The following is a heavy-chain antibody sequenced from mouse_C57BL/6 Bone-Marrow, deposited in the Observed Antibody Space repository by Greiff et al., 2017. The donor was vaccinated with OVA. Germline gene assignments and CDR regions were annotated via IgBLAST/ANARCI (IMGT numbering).Heavy chain of an antibody. V-gene: IGHV5-6*01. Sequence: EVKLMESGGDLVKPGGSLKLSCAASGFTFSSYGMSWVRQTPDKRLEWVATISSGGSYTYYPDSVKGRFTISRDNAKNTLYLQMCSLKSEDTAMYYCARPDYWGQGTTLTVSS. CDR2: ISSGGSYT. CDR1: GFTFSSYG. J-gene: IGHJ2*01. CDR3: ARPDY.